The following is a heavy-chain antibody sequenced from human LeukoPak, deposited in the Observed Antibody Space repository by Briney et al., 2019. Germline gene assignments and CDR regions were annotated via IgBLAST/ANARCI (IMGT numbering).Heavy chain of an antibody. V-gene: IGHV1-3*01. J-gene: IGHJ4*02. CDR2: ISCGKGET. Sequence: GASVKVSCKTSGYTFTRYAIHWVRQAPGQGLEWMGWISCGKGETKYSQKFQDRVTITRDTSASTAYMELSSLRSEDTAVYYCARDSGYQLLWWWGQGTLVTVSS. CDR3: ARDSGYQLLWW. CDR1: GYTFTRYA. D-gene: IGHD2-2*01.